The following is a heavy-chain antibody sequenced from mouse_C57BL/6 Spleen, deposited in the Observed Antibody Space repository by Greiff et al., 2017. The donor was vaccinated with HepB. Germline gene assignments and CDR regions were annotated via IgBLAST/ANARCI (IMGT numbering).Heavy chain of an antibody. Sequence: EVKLQESGPELVKPGASVKISCKASGYSFTDYNMNWVKQSNGKSLEWIGVINPNYGTTSYNQKFKGKATLTVDQSSSTAYMQLNSLTSEDSEVYYCARSGYDYDNYYAMDYWGQGTSVTVSS. CDR3: ARSGYDYDNYYAMDY. CDR2: INPNYGTT. D-gene: IGHD2-4*01. J-gene: IGHJ4*01. CDR1: GYSFTDYN. V-gene: IGHV1-39*01.